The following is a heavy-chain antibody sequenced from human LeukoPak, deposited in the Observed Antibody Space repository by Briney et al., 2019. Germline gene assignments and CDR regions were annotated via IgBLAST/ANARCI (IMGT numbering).Heavy chain of an antibody. D-gene: IGHD5-24*01. CDR1: GFTYSSYA. Sequence: GGSLRLSCAASGFTYSSYAMSWVRQAPGEGLEWVSAITGSGGSTYHADSVKGRFTISRDNSKNTLYLQMSSLRVEGSAVYYCAKGSTISRPYYFDFWGQGTLVTVSS. J-gene: IGHJ4*02. V-gene: IGHV3-23*01. CDR2: ITGSGGST. CDR3: AKGSTISRPYYFDF.